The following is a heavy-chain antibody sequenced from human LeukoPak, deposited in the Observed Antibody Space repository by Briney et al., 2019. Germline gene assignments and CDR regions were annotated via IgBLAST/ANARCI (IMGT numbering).Heavy chain of an antibody. V-gene: IGHV4-4*09. D-gene: IGHD2-2*01. CDR1: GSISGYY. J-gene: IGHJ3*02. Sequence: SETLSLTCTVSGSISGYYWSWIRQPPGKGLEWIGYIYTSGSTNYNPSLESRVTISVDTSKNQFSLDLSSVTAADTAVYYCARQKCTSASCLTKNAFDIWGLGTMVTVSS. CDR2: IYTSGST. CDR3: ARQKCTSASCLTKNAFDI.